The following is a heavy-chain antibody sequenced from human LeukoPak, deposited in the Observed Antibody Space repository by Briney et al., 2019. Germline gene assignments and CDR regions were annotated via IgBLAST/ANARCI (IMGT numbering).Heavy chain of an antibody. J-gene: IGHJ4*02. CDR2: INPSGGTT. CDR1: GYTFTSYY. D-gene: IGHD3-10*01. Sequence: ASVKVSCKASGYTFTSYYIHWVRQAPGQGLEWMGIINPSGGTTSYAQIFQGRVTMTRDMSTRTVYMELSSLRSEDTAVYYCARGFQGSGSTPYYWGQGTLVTVSS. V-gene: IGHV1-46*01. CDR3: ARGFQGSGSTPYY.